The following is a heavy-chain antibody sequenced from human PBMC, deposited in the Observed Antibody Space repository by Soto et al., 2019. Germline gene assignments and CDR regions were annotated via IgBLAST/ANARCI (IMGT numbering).Heavy chain of an antibody. Sequence: GGSLRLSCAASGFTFNGAWMNWVRQAPGKGLEWVGRVKSKVDGGSIDYAAPVRGRFTISRDDSRNTVDLQMNSLSAEDSAMYYCSADLPDWGAYALDYWGQGTLVTVSS. D-gene: IGHD3-16*01. V-gene: IGHV3-15*07. J-gene: IGHJ4*02. CDR3: SADLPDWGAYALDY. CDR2: VKSKVDGGSI. CDR1: GFTFNGAW.